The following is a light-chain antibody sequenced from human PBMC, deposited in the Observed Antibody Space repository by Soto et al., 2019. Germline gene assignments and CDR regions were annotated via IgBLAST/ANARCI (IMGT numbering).Light chain of an antibody. CDR2: DAS. Sequence: EIVLTQSPATLSLSPWERATLSCRASQSVSSYLAWYQQKPGQAPRLLIYDASSRDAGIPARFSGSGSGTDFTLTISSLEPEDFAVYYCHQRYNWPLTFGGGTKVEIK. V-gene: IGKV3-11*01. CDR1: QSVSSY. J-gene: IGKJ4*01. CDR3: HQRYNWPLT.